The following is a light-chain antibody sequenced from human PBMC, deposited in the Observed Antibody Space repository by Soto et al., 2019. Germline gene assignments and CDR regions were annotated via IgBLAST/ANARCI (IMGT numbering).Light chain of an antibody. J-gene: IGLJ3*02. CDR1: SSDVGSYNL. Sequence: QSALTQPASVSGSPGQSITISCTGTSSDVGSYNLVSWYQQHPGKAPKFMIYEVSKRPSGVSNRFSGSKSGSTASLTISGLQAEDEDDYYCCSYASSSTPWVFGGGTQLTVL. CDR3: CSYASSSTPWV. CDR2: EVS. V-gene: IGLV2-23*02.